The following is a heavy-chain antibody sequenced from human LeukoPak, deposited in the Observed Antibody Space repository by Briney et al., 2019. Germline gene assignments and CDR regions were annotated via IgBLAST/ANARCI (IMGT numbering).Heavy chain of an antibody. CDR3: ARDLAAWDV. V-gene: IGHV3-7*01. CDR1: GFTFSNYW. CDR2: INPDGSEK. Sequence: GGSLRLSCAASGFTFSNYWMSWVRQAPGNGLEWVANINPDGSEKYSVDSVTGRFTISRDNAENTVFLQMSSLRAEDSAVYYCARDLAAWDVWGKGTTVTVSS. J-gene: IGHJ6*04.